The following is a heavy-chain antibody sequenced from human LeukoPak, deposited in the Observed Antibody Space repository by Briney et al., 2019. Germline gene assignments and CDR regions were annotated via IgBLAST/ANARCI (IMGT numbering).Heavy chain of an antibody. CDR1: GFTFSSYA. J-gene: IGHJ4*02. Sequence: GGSLRLSCAASGFTFSSYAMSWVRQAPGKGLEWVSGISGSGDSTYYADSVKGRFTISRDNSKNTLYLQMNSLRAEDTAVYYCAKDVLRSLYDNSGYFDYWGQETLVTVSS. D-gene: IGHD3-22*01. CDR3: AKDVLRSLYDNSGYFDY. V-gene: IGHV3-23*01. CDR2: ISGSGDST.